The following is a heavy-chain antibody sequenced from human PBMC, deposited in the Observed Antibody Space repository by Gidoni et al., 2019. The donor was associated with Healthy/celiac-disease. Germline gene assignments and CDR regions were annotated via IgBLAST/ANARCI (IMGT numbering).Heavy chain of an antibody. CDR3: ARSSADYYDSSGYYFVIDY. D-gene: IGHD3-22*01. Sequence: QLQLQESGPGLAKPSGTLSLTCAVSGGAISSSNRWSWVRQPHGKGLEWIGEIYHSGSTIYNPSLQSGVTISVDKSKNQFSLKLRSVTAADTAVYYCARSSADYYDSSGYYFVIDYWGQGTLVTVSS. CDR1: GGAISSSNR. V-gene: IGHV4-4*02. J-gene: IGHJ4*02. CDR2: IYHSGST.